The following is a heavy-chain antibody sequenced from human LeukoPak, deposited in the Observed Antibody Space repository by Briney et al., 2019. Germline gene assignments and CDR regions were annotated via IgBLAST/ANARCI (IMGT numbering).Heavy chain of an antibody. Sequence: ASVKVSCTASGYTFTSYGISWVRQAPGQGLEWMGWISAYNGNTNYAQKLQGRVTMTTDTSTSTAYMELRSLRSDDTAVYYCAGDPTIFYYDSSGSVGRFDPWGQGTLVTVSS. CDR3: AGDPTIFYYDSSGSVGRFDP. CDR2: ISAYNGNT. J-gene: IGHJ5*02. D-gene: IGHD3-22*01. CDR1: GYTFTSYG. V-gene: IGHV1-18*01.